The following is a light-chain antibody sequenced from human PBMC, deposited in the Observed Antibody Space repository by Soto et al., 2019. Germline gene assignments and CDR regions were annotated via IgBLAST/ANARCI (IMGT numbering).Light chain of an antibody. CDR3: QQFSSYPLT. V-gene: IGKV3-20*01. CDR1: QTVRNNY. CDR2: DAS. J-gene: IGKJ4*01. Sequence: EFVLTQSACTLSLSAGERATLSWGASQTVRNNYLAWYQQNTGQAPRLLIYDASSRATGIPDRFSGGGSGTDFTLTISRLETEDFAVYYCQQFSSYPLTFGGGTKVDIK.